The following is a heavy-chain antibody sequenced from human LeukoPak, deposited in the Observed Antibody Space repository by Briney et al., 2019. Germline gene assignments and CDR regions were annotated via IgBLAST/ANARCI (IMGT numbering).Heavy chain of an antibody. V-gene: IGHV3-66*02. CDR1: GFTVSSNY. D-gene: IGHD3-3*01. CDR2: IYSGGST. J-gene: IGHJ4*02. CDR3: ASHVLRFLEWFSLDY. Sequence: GGSPRLSCAASGFTVSSNYMSWVRQAPGKGLEWVSVIYSGGSTYYADSVKGRFTISRDNSKNTLYLQMNSLRAEDTAVYYCASHVLRFLEWFSLDYWGQGTLVTVSS.